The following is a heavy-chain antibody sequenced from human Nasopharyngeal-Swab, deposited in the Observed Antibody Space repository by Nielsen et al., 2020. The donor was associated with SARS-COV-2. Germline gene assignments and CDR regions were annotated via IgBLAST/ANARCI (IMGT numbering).Heavy chain of an antibody. V-gene: IGHV5-51*01. D-gene: IGHD5-18*01. J-gene: IGHJ1*01. CDR2: IHPGDSDT. Sequence: GESLKISCTGSGYRFTSYWIGWVRQMSGKGLEWMGIIHPGDSDTRYSPSFEGQVTISVDKSTNTAYLQWNSLQASDTAMYYCARSTSGYNYGPGDWGQGTLVTVSS. CDR1: GYRFTSYW. CDR3: ARSTSGYNYGPGD.